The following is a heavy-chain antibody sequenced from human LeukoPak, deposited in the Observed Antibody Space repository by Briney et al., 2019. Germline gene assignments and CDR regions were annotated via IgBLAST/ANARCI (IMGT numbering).Heavy chain of an antibody. CDR1: GFTFSSYG. Sequence: GASLRLSCAASGFTFSSYGMHGVRPAPGKGLEWVAVISYDGSTQYYADSVKGRFTISRDDAKNSISLQMNSLRDEDTAVYYCARKVAATTDFDFWGQGTLVTVSS. D-gene: IGHD6-19*01. J-gene: IGHJ4*02. V-gene: IGHV3-30*03. CDR2: ISYDGSTQ. CDR3: ARKVAATTDFDF.